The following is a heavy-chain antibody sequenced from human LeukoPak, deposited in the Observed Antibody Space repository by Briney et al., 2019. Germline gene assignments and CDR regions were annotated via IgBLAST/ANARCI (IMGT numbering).Heavy chain of an antibody. CDR1: GFTFSSYS. Sequence: GGSLRLSCAASGFTFSSYSMNWVRQAPGRGLEWVSSISSSSYIYYADSVKGRFTISRDNAKNSLYLQMNSLRAEDTAVYYCARVGYYDSSGYYDAFDIWGQGTMVTVSS. D-gene: IGHD3-22*01. V-gene: IGHV3-21*01. CDR3: ARVGYYDSSGYYDAFDI. CDR2: ISSSSYI. J-gene: IGHJ3*02.